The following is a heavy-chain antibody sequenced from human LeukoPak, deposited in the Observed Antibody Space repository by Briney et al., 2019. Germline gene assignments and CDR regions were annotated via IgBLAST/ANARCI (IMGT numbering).Heavy chain of an antibody. J-gene: IGHJ4*02. CDR1: GSSISSGGYY. CDR3: ARVTTVTTSFHFDY. Sequence: PSETLSLTCTVSGSSISSGGYYWSWIRQPPGEGLEWIGYIYYSGSTYYHPSLKSRVTISLDTSKNQFSLKLSSVTAADTAVYYCARVTTVTTSFHFDYWGQGTLVTVSS. D-gene: IGHD4-17*01. V-gene: IGHV4-30-4*01. CDR2: IYYSGST.